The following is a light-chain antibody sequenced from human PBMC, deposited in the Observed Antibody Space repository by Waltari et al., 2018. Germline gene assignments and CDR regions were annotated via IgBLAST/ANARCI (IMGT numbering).Light chain of an antibody. CDR3: QTGGHGTWV. CDR1: SGHSSNV. V-gene: IGLV4-69*01. J-gene: IGLJ3*02. CDR2: VNSDGSH. Sequence: QLVVTQSPSASASLGASVKLTCTLSSGHSSNVIAWLQPHPERGPRYLLKVNSDGSHSKGDDMPDRFSGSSSGAERYLTISNRQSEDEADYYCQTGGHGTWVFGGGTKLTVL.